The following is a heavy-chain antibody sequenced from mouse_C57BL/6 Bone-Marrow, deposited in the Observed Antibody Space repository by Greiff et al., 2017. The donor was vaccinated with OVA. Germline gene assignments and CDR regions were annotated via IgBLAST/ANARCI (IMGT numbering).Heavy chain of an antibody. CDR2: IDPSDSYT. J-gene: IGHJ2*01. CDR3: ARVNYGYGSSLYYFDY. V-gene: IGHV1-69*01. D-gene: IGHD1-1*01. Sequence: QVQLQQPGAELVMPGASVKLSCKASGYTFTSYWMHWVKQRPGQGLEWIGEIDPSDSYTNYNQKFKGKSTLTVDKSSSTAYMQLSSLTSEDSAVYYCARVNYGYGSSLYYFDYWGQGTTLTVSS. CDR1: GYTFTSYW.